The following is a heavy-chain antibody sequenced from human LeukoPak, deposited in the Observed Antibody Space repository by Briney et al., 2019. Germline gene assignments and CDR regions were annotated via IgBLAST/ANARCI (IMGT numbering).Heavy chain of an antibody. V-gene: IGHV3-48*03. CDR1: GFIFSSYG. Sequence: GGSLRLSCTASGFIFSSYGMNWVRQAPGKGLEWLTYISDSGSTKYYADSLKGRFAISRDNAKNSLYLQMNSLRAEDTAVYYCATSHRSGWSYFDYWGQGTLVTVSS. CDR2: ISDSGSTK. CDR3: ATSHRSGWSYFDY. D-gene: IGHD6-19*01. J-gene: IGHJ4*02.